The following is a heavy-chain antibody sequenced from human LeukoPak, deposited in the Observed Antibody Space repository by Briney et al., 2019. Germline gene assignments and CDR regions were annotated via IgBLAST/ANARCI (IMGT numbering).Heavy chain of an antibody. J-gene: IGHJ4*02. CDR1: EFTFSTYA. Sequence: GGSLRLSCAASEFTFSTYAMSWVRQAPGKGLEWVSAISGSGGSTYYADSVKGRFTISRDNSKNTLYLQMNSLRAEDTAVYYCAKASGSGTYYKSPFDYWGQGTLVTVSS. D-gene: IGHD3-10*01. CDR2: ISGSGGST. CDR3: AKASGSGTYYKSPFDY. V-gene: IGHV3-23*01.